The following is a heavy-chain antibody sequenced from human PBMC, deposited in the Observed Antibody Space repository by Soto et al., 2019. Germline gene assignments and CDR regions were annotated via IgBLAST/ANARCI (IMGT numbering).Heavy chain of an antibody. CDR2: SDYSGST. D-gene: IGHD3-10*01. CDR1: GGSISSYY. CDR3: ARLLWSRADCFHH. Sequence: QVQLQESGPGLVKPSETLSLTCTVSGGSISSYYWSWIRQPPGKGLEWIGYSDYSGSTSYNHTRKCRVTIAVDTSTNQFYLKLSSVTAAATAVYSCARLLWSRADCFHHWGQGTLVTVSS. V-gene: IGHV4-59*12. J-gene: IGHJ5*02.